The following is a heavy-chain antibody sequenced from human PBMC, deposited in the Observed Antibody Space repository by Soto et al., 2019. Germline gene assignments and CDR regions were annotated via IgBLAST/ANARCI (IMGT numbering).Heavy chain of an antibody. V-gene: IGHV4-31*03. CDR2: IYYSGST. CDR3: ARWWSGSRQGFDP. D-gene: IGHD3-3*01. Sequence: QVQLQESGPGLVKPSQTLSLTCTVSGGSISSGDYYWSWIRQHPGKGLEWIGYIYYSGSTYYNPSLRSRVTISVDTSTTQFSLQLSSVTAADTAVYYCARWWSGSRQGFDPWGQGTLVTVSS. J-gene: IGHJ5*02. CDR1: GGSISSGDYY.